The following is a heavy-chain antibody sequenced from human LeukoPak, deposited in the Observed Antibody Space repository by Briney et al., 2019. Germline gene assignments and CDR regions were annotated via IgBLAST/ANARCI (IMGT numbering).Heavy chain of an antibody. D-gene: IGHD3-16*01. CDR3: AKDDDWGRYKH. J-gene: IGHJ1*01. CDR2: INGVGSST. Sequence: GGSLRLSCVASGFTLSSNWMHWVRQAPGKGLVWLSRINGVGSSTPYADSVKGRFTISRDNSKNTQSLQMNSLRAEDTAVYYCAKDDDWGRYKHWGQGTLVTVSS. V-gene: IGHV3-74*01. CDR1: GFTLSSNW.